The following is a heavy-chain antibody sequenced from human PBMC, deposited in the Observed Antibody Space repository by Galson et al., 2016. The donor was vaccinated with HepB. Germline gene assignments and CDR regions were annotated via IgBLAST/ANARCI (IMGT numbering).Heavy chain of an antibody. V-gene: IGHV3-21*01. CDR3: ARDLGDYRGMDV. J-gene: IGHJ6*02. CDR1: GFTFSSQS. D-gene: IGHD4-17*01. Sequence: SLRLSCAASGFTFSSQSMNWVRQAPGKGLEGVSSISSSSTYIYYADSVRGRFTISSDNAKNSGYLQMNSLRAEDTAVYYCARDLGDYRGMDVWGQWTTVTVSS. CDR2: ISSSSTYI.